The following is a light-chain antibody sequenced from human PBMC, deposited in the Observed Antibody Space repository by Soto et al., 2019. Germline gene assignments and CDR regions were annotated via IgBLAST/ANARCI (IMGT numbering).Light chain of an antibody. CDR1: QSVSSTY. J-gene: IGKJ1*01. CDR2: GAS. Sequence: ENVLTQSPGSLSLSPGERATLSCRASQSVSSTYLAWYQQKPGQPPRLLIYGASSRATGIPDRFSGSGSGTDFTLTISRLEPEDSAVYYCHQYGSSRTFGQGTKVDIK. V-gene: IGKV3-20*01. CDR3: HQYGSSRT.